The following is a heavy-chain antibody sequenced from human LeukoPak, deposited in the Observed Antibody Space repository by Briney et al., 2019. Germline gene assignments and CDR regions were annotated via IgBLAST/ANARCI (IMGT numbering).Heavy chain of an antibody. CDR3: AKPPYDSSGYYYYFDY. Sequence: QPGRSLRLSCEASGFTFSSYGMHWVRQAPGKGLEWVAVIWYDGSKKYYADSVKGRFTISRDNSKNTLYLQMNSLRAEDTAVYYCAKPPYDSSGYYYYFDYWGQGTLVTVSS. V-gene: IGHV3-33*06. CDR2: IWYDGSKK. J-gene: IGHJ4*02. D-gene: IGHD3-22*01. CDR1: GFTFSSYG.